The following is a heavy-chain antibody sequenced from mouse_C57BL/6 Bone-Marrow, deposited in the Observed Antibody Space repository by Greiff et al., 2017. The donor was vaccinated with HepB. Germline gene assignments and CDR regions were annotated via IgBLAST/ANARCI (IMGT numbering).Heavy chain of an antibody. Sequence: EVMLVESGGDLVKPGGSLKLSCAASGFTFSSYGMSWVRQTPDKRLEWVATISSGGSYTYYPDSVKGRFTISRDNAKNTLYLQMSSLKSEDTAMYYCARGSNPWGLDYWGQGTTLTVSS. CDR2: ISSGGSYT. CDR1: GFTFSSYG. V-gene: IGHV5-6*02. CDR3: ARGSNPWGLDY. J-gene: IGHJ2*01. D-gene: IGHD2-5*01.